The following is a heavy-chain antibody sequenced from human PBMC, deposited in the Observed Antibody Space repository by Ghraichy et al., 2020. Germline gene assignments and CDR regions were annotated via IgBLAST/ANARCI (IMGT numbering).Heavy chain of an antibody. D-gene: IGHD4-17*01. J-gene: IGHJ5*02. CDR2: VNSDGSST. CDR1: GFTFSSYW. Sequence: GGSLRLSCAASGFTFSSYWMHWVRQAPGKGLVWVSRVNSDGSSTSYADSVKGRFTISRDNAKNTLYLQMNSLRAEDTAVFYCARLGASTVTPWAQGTLVTVSS. CDR3: ARLGASTVTP. V-gene: IGHV3-74*01.